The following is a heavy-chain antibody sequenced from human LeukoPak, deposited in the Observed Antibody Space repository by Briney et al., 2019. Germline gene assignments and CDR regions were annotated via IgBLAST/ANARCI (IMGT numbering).Heavy chain of an antibody. D-gene: IGHD7-27*01. CDR2: ISYDGSNK. Sequence: GGSLRLSCAASGFTFSSYAMHWVRQAPGKGLEWVAVISYDGSNKYYADSVKGRFTISRDNSKNTLYLQMNSLRAEDTAVYYCARGRDWGFLDYWGQGTLVTVSS. V-gene: IGHV3-30*01. J-gene: IGHJ4*02. CDR1: GFTFSSYA. CDR3: ARGRDWGFLDY.